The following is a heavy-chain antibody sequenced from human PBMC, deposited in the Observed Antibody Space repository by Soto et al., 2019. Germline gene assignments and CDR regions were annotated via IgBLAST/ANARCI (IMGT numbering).Heavy chain of an antibody. D-gene: IGHD4-17*01. CDR3: ASTAYDYGDNGGPPEGDY. J-gene: IGHJ4*02. CDR1: GGSFSGYY. V-gene: IGHV4-34*01. CDR2: INHSGST. Sequence: SETLSLTCAVYGGSFSGYYWSWIRQPPGKGLEWIGEINHSGSTNYNPSLKSRVTISVDTSKNQFSLKLSSVTAADTAVYYCASTAYDYGDNGGPPEGDYWGQGTLVTVSS.